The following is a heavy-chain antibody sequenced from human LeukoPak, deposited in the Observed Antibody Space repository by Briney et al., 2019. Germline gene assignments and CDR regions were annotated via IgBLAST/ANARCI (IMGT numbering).Heavy chain of an antibody. CDR2: ISYSGST. CDR3: ARDLQGTTMDY. J-gene: IGHJ4*02. Sequence: SETLSLTCTVSGGSVSSYSYYWSWIRQPPGKGLEWIGHISYSGSTNYNPSLKGRVTISVDTSKNQFSLNLSSVTAADTAVYYCARDLQGTTMDYWGQGTLVTVSS. D-gene: IGHD1-26*01. CDR1: GGSVSSYSYY. V-gene: IGHV4-61*01.